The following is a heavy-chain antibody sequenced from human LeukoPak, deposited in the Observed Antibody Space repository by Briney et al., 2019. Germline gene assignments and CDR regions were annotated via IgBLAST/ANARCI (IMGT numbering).Heavy chain of an antibody. CDR1: GYTFTIYY. CDR2: INPNSGAT. V-gene: IGHV1-2*02. Sequence: ASVKVSCKASGYTFTIYYTHWVRQAPGQGLEWVGWINPNSGATNYAQKFQGRVTMTRDTSITTAYMELSRLRSDDTAVYYCARGISAEYFQHWGQGTLVTVSS. J-gene: IGHJ1*01. CDR3: ARGISAEYFQH. D-gene: IGHD6-13*01.